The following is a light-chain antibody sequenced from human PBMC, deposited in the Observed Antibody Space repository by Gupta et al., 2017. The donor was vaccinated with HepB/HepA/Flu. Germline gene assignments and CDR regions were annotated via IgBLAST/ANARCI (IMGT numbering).Light chain of an antibody. CDR1: QSISTY. Sequence: DIQMTQSPSSLSASVGDRVTITCWASQSISTYLNWYQQKPRKAPRLLIYIASTLQSGVPSRFSGGGIGTDFTLTISSLQSEDFATYYCQQSYNTPYTFGQGTGLEIK. CDR2: IAS. J-gene: IGKJ2*01. CDR3: QQSYNTPYT. V-gene: IGKV1-39*01.